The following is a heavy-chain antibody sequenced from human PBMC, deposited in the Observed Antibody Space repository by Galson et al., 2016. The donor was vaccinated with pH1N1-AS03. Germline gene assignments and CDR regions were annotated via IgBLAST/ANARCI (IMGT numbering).Heavy chain of an antibody. Sequence: QSGAEVKKPGESPKISCQASGYIFSSYWIGWVRQRPGKGLEWMGIIWPADSDTKYSPSFQGQVTISVDTSLHTAYLQWSSLEASDTAMYFCARQKYCSGGSCFLYYDAFDMWGQETLVTVSS. CDR2: IWPADSDT. V-gene: IGHV5-51*01. CDR3: ARQKYCSGGSCFLYYDAFDM. CDR1: GYIFSSYW. J-gene: IGHJ3*02. D-gene: IGHD2-15*01.